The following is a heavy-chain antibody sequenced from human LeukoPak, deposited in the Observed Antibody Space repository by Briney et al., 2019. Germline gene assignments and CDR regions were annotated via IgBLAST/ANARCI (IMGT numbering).Heavy chain of an antibody. Sequence: GGSLRLSCAASGFTFDDYAMHWFRQAPGKGLEWVSLISGDGGSTYYADSVKGRFTISRDNAKNSLYLQMDSLRGEDTAVYYCARDTPGEESHWGQGTLVTVSS. D-gene: IGHD2-2*01. CDR1: GFTFDDYA. CDR2: ISGDGGST. V-gene: IGHV3-43*02. J-gene: IGHJ4*02. CDR3: ARDTPGEESH.